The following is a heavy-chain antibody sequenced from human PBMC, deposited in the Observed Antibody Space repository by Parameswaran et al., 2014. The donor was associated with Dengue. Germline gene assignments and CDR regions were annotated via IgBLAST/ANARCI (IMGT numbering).Heavy chain of an antibody. V-gene: IGHV3-21*01. D-gene: IGHD2-15*01. CDR3: AGVRHCSGGICYSYGMDV. J-gene: IGHJ6*02. CDR2: ISGTSIYT. Sequence: VRQAPGKGLEWLSSISGTSIYTYYADSMKGRFTISRDNAKNSLYLQMNSLRAEDTAVYYCAGVRHCSGGICYSYGMDVWGQGTTVTVSS.